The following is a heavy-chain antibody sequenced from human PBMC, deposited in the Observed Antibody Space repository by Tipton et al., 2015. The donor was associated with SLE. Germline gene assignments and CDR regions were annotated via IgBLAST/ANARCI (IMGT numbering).Heavy chain of an antibody. CDR3: ARGTGISVD. Sequence: GLVKPSETLSLTCTVSGGSISSNYWIWIRQPPGKGLEWLGYISDGGGTNYNPSLKSRVTMSVDTAKNQFSLKVTSVTAADTAVYYCARGTGISVDWGQGTLVTVSS. D-gene: IGHD6-19*01. J-gene: IGHJ4*02. CDR1: GGSISSNY. CDR2: ISDGGGT. V-gene: IGHV4-59*12.